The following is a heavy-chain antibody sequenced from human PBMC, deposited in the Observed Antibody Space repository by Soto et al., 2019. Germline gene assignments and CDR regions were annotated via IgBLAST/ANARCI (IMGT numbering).Heavy chain of an antibody. CDR3: ARDLHPSVRGGYGMDV. D-gene: IGHD4-17*01. CDR1: GGSISSYC. J-gene: IGHJ6*02. Sequence: PSETRSRTCTVSGGSISSYCWSWMRQPPGKGLEWIGYIYYSGSTNYNPSLKSRVTISVDTSKNQFSLKLSSVTAADTAVYYCARDLHPSVRGGYGMDVWGQGTTVTVSS. CDR2: IYYSGST. V-gene: IGHV4-59*01.